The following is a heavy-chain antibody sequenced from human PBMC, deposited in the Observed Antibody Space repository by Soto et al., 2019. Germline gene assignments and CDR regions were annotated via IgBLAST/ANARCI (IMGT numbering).Heavy chain of an antibody. Sequence: SETLSLTCTFSSGSISSYYWSWIRQPPGKGLEWIGYIFHSGNTNYNPSLKSRATISVDTSRSQFSLKLSSVPAADTAVYYCASLIDIVLMVYAPICDYWGQGTLVTVSS. CDR2: IFHSGNT. V-gene: IGHV4-59*08. CDR1: SGSISSYY. J-gene: IGHJ4*02. CDR3: ASLIDIVLMVYAPICDY. D-gene: IGHD2-8*01.